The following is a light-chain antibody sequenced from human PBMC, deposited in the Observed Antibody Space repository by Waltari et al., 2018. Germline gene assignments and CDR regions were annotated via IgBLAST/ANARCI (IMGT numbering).Light chain of an antibody. Sequence: EIVLTQSPGTLSLSPGERATLSCKASQSVSRNYLAWYQQKPGLAPKLLNFDASSRATGIPDRFLCSWSGDNFNLTISRLEPEDFALYYCQQYGRFPRTFGHGTKVEIK. J-gene: IGKJ1*01. CDR2: DAS. CDR1: QSVSRNY. CDR3: QQYGRFPRT. V-gene: IGKV3-20*01.